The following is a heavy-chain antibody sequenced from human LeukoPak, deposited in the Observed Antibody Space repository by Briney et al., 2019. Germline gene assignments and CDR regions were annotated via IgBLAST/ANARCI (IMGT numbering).Heavy chain of an antibody. Sequence: PGRSLRLSCAASGFTFDDYAMHWVRQAPGKGLEWVSGIGWNSGSIGYADSVKGRFTISRDNAKNSLYLQMKSLRAEDTALYYCGKDVKFNRLNYFDYWGQGTLVTVSS. CDR2: IGWNSGSI. CDR1: GFTFDDYA. CDR3: GKDVKFNRLNYFDY. J-gene: IGHJ4*02. V-gene: IGHV3-9*01. D-gene: IGHD6-25*01.